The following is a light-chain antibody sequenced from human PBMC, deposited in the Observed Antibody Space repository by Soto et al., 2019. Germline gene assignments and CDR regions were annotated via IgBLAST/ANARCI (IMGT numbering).Light chain of an antibody. CDR1: QSVSSN. CDR3: QQYDDWPPLT. Sequence: EIVMTQSPATLSVSPGDRATLSCRASQSVSSNVAWYQQKPGQAPRLLIYRASTRATGIPVRFSGSGSGTEFTLTISSLQSEDFALYFCQQYDDWPPLTFGGGTKVELK. CDR2: RAS. J-gene: IGKJ4*01. V-gene: IGKV3-15*01.